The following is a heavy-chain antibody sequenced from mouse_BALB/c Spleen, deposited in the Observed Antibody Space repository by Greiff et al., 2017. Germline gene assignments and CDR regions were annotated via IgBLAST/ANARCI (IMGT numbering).Heavy chain of an antibody. Sequence: VMLVESGPGLVAPSQSLSITCTVSGFSLTSYGVHWVRQPPGKGLEWLGVIGAGGSTNYNSALMSRLSISKDNSKSQVFLKMNSLQTDDTAMYYCAREGFITTVPAYWGQGTLVTVSA. V-gene: IGHV2-9*02. CDR3: AREGFITTVPAY. CDR2: IGAGGST. CDR1: GFSLTSYG. J-gene: IGHJ3*01. D-gene: IGHD1-1*01.